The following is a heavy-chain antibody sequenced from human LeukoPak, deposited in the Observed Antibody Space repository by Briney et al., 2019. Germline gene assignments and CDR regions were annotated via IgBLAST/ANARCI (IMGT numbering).Heavy chain of an antibody. CDR2: IYYSGST. D-gene: IGHD3-10*01. V-gene: IGHV4-39*07. CDR1: GGSISSSSYY. CDR3: ARVYDSGSQAYFYYMDV. Sequence: SETLSLTCTVSGGSISSSSYYWGWIRQPPGKGLEWIGSIYYSGSTYYNPSLKSRVTISVDTSKNQFSLKVNSVTAADTAVYYCARVYDSGSQAYFYYMDVWGKGTTVTISS. J-gene: IGHJ6*03.